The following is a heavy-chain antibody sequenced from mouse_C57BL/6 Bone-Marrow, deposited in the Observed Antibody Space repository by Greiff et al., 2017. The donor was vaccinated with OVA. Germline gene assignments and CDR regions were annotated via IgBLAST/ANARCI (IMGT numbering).Heavy chain of an antibody. CDR3: AMRAYTMAWFAY. Sequence: EVQLVESGPGLVKPSQSLSLTCSVTGYSITSGYYWNWIRQFPGNKLEWMGYISYDGSTNYNPSLKNRISITRDTSKNQFFLKLNSVTTEYTATYYCAMRAYTMAWFAYWGQGTLVTVSA. J-gene: IGHJ3*01. D-gene: IGHD6-5*01. V-gene: IGHV3-6*01. CDR1: GYSITSGYY. CDR2: ISYDGST.